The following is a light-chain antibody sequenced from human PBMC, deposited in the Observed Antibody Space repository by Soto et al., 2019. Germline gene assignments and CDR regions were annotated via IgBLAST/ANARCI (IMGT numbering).Light chain of an antibody. CDR3: QQRHMCPIT. CDR1: QSFRGL. CDR2: DAY. Sequence: EVVLTQSPVTLSLSPGERATLSCRASQSFRGLLAWYQQKPGQAPRLLIYDAYNRATGIPPRFSGSGSGTDFTLTISSLEPEDSAVYYCQQRHMCPITFGQGTSLEIK. J-gene: IGKJ5*01. V-gene: IGKV3-11*01.